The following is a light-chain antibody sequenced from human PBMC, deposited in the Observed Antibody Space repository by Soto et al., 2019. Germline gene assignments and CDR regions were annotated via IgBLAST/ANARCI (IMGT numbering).Light chain of an antibody. CDR3: LQHFNFSWT. CDR2: AAS. CDR1: RDIGND. Sequence: AIQMTQSPSSLSASVGDRVTITCRASRDIGNDLGWYQQKPGKAPKHLIFAASNLQSGVPSRFSGGGSGTDFTLTISSLQADDFATYYCLQHFNFSWTLGQGTKVE. V-gene: IGKV1-6*01. J-gene: IGKJ1*01.